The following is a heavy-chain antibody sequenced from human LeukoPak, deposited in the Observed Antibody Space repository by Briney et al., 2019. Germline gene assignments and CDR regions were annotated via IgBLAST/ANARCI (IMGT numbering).Heavy chain of an antibody. D-gene: IGHD3-10*01. Sequence: GGSLRLSCAASGFTFSSYGMHWVRQAPGKGLEWMAVIWYDGSNKYYADSVKGRFTISRDNSKNTLYLQMNSLRAEDTAVYYCARFRGFGEPRMDVWGQGTTVTVSS. V-gene: IGHV3-33*08. CDR1: GFTFSSYG. CDR3: ARFRGFGEPRMDV. J-gene: IGHJ6*02. CDR2: IWYDGSNK.